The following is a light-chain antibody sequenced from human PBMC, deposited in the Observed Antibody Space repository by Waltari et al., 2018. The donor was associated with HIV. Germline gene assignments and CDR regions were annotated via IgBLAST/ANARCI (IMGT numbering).Light chain of an antibody. CDR3: ASWDDSLGGLWV. CDR1: GSSIGTNY. Sequence: QSVLPQPPSASGTPGQRVTISCSGTGSSIGTNYVFWYQQLPGTAPRLLIYRTDLRPSGVPDRFSGSKSGPSASLAISGLRSEDEASYYCASWDDSLGGLWVFGGGTKLTVL. V-gene: IGLV1-47*01. J-gene: IGLJ3*02. CDR2: RTD.